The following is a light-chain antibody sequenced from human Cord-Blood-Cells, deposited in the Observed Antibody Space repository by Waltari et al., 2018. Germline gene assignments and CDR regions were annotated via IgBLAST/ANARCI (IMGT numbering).Light chain of an antibody. CDR2: DVS. Sequence: QSALTQPASVSGSPGQSITISCTGTSSDVGGYNYVSWYQQHPGKAPKLMIYDVSKRPSGVSHRFSGSKSGTPASLTISGLQAEDEADYYCSSYTSSSTWVFGGGTKLTVL. V-gene: IGLV2-14*01. CDR1: SSDVGGYNY. CDR3: SSYTSSSTWV. J-gene: IGLJ3*02.